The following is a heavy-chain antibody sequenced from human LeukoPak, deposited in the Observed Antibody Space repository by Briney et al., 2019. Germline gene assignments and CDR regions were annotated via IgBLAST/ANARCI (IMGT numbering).Heavy chain of an antibody. CDR3: AKDRYASSGCYGGYYYGMDV. Sequence: GGSLRLSCAASGFTFSSYGMHWVRQAPGKGLEWVAVISYDGSNKYYADSVKGRFTISRDNSKNTLYLQMNSLRAEDTAVYYCAKDRYASSGCYGGYYYGMDVWGQGTTVTVSS. D-gene: IGHD3-22*01. V-gene: IGHV3-30*18. J-gene: IGHJ6*02. CDR1: GFTFSSYG. CDR2: ISYDGSNK.